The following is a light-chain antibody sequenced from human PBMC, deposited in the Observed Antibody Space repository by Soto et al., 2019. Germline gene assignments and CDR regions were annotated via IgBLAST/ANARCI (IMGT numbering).Light chain of an antibody. Sequence: QSALTQPRSVSGSPGQSVTISCTGTSSDVGGYKFVSWYQQHPGKAPKFMIYEVSKRPSGVPDRFSGSKSGNTAFLTISGLQAEDEADYYCCSYAGFYTSVFGTGTKVTV. CDR1: SSDVGGYKF. CDR3: CSYAGFYTSV. J-gene: IGLJ1*01. V-gene: IGLV2-11*01. CDR2: EVS.